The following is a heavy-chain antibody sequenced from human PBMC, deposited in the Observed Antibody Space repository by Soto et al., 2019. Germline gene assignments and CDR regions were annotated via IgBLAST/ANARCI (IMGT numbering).Heavy chain of an antibody. D-gene: IGHD1-26*01. CDR3: ARKAIVGPTGYYYYGMDV. Sequence: QVQLVQSGAEVKKPGASVKVSCKASGYTFTNYDINWVRQATGQGLEWMGWMNPNSGNTGYVQKFQGRVTMTRDTSMSTAYMELSSLRSDDTAVYYCARKAIVGPTGYYYYGMDVW. CDR1: GYTFTNYD. CDR2: MNPNSGNT. J-gene: IGHJ6*01. V-gene: IGHV1-8*01.